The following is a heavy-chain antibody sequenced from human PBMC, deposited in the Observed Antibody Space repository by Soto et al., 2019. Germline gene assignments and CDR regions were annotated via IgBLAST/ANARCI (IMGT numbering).Heavy chain of an antibody. D-gene: IGHD3-22*01. CDR2: IYYSGST. Sequence: SETLSLTCTVSGGSISSGGYYWSWIRQHPGKGLEWIGYIYYSGSTYYNPSLKSRVTISVDTSKNQFSLKLSSVTAADTAVYYCARSFTSYDSSGPGGVADAFDIWGQGTMVTVSS. V-gene: IGHV4-31*03. CDR3: ARSFTSYDSSGPGGVADAFDI. CDR1: GGSISSGGYY. J-gene: IGHJ3*02.